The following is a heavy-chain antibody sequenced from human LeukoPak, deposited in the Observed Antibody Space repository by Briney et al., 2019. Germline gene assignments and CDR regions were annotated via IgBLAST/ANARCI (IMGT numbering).Heavy chain of an antibody. CDR2: ISAYNGNT. D-gene: IGHD2-15*01. CDR1: GYTFTSYG. CDR3: ARDLSPYWSGGSCYSDY. J-gene: IGHJ4*02. Sequence: APVKVSCKASGYTFTSYGISWVRQAPGQGLEWMGWISAYNGNTNYAQNLQGRVTMTTDTSTHTAYMELRSLRSDDPPVYYFARDLSPYWSGGSCYSDYWGQGTLVSVSS. V-gene: IGHV1-18*01.